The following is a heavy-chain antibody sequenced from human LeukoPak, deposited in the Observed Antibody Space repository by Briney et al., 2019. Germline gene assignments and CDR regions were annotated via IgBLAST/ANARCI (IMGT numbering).Heavy chain of an antibody. V-gene: IGHV5-10-1*01. CDR2: INPSDSYT. Sequence: GESLKISCKGSGYSFTNFWISWVRQMPGKALEWMGRINPSDSYTDYSPSFQGHVTISADKSISTAYLQWNTLKASDTAMYYCARLPSVNSYYYYGMDVWGQGTTVTVSS. CDR1: GYSFTNFW. CDR3: ARLPSVNSYYYYGMDV. J-gene: IGHJ6*02. D-gene: IGHD1-1*01.